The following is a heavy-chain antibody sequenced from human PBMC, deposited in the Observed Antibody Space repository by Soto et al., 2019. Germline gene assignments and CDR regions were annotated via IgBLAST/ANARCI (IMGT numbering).Heavy chain of an antibody. V-gene: IGHV1-69*05. Sequence: ASVKVSCKASGGTFSSYAISWVRQAPGQGLEWMGWINPIFGTANYSQKFQGRVTITRDTSTSTAYMELSSLRSEDTAVYYCARAVAVPADFDYWGQGTLVTSPQ. CDR3: ARAVAVPADFDY. D-gene: IGHD6-19*01. CDR1: GGTFSSYA. J-gene: IGHJ4*02. CDR2: INPIFGTA.